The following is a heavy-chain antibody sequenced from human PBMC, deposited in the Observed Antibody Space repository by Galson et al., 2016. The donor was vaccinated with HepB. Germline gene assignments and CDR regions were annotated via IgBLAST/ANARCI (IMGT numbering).Heavy chain of an antibody. Sequence: QSGAEVKKPGESLKISCKSSGYSYTNYWIAWVRQMPGKGLEWMGIIYPGDSDTRHSPSFQGQVTISADKSINTAYLQWSSLKASDTAVYYCARPASGHSSSLDYWGQGTLVTVSS. V-gene: IGHV5-51*01. J-gene: IGHJ4*02. CDR1: GYSYTNYW. D-gene: IGHD6-13*01. CDR3: ARPASGHSSSLDY. CDR2: IYPGDSDT.